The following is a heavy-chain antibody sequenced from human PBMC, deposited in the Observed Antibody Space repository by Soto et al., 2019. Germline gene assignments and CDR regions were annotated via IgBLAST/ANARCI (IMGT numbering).Heavy chain of an antibody. CDR1: GGSISSGYY. CDR2: IYYSGNT. J-gene: IGHJ6*04. D-gene: IGHD2-15*01. CDR3: ARDAPVELGVTNYMDV. V-gene: IGHV4-31*03. Sequence: PSETLSLTCTVSGGSISSGYYWSWIRQHPGKGLEWIGYIYYSGNTYYNPSLKSRVSISLDTSKSQFSLKLDSVTAADTAVYYGARDAPVELGVTNYMDVWGKGTTVT.